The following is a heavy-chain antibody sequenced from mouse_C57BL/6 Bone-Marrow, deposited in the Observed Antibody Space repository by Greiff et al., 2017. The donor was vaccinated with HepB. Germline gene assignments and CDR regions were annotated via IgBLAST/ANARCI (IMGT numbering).Heavy chain of an antibody. D-gene: IGHD1-1*01. CDR2: IYPGGGYT. CDR3: ARILRYWYFDV. CDR1: GYTFTNYW. V-gene: IGHV1-63*01. Sequence: VQLQQSGAELVRPGTSVKMSCKASGYTFTNYWIGWAKQRPGHGLEWIGDIYPGGGYTNYNEKFKGKATLTADKSSSTAYMQFSSLTSEDSAVYFCARILRYWYFDVWGTGTTVTVSS. J-gene: IGHJ1*03.